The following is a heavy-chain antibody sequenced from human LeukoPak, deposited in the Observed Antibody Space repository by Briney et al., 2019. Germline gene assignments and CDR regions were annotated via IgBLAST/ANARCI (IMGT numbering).Heavy chain of an antibody. CDR1: GGSISNYY. D-gene: IGHD3-3*01. CDR3: ARQGGYYDFWSGKGGNWFDP. V-gene: IGHV4-4*07. CDR2: IYNSGST. J-gene: IGHJ5*02. Sequence: SETLSLTCTVSGGSISNYYWSWIRQPAGKGLEWIGRIYNSGSTNYNPSLKSRVTMSVDTSKNQFSLKLSSVTAADTAVYYCARQGGYYDFWSGKGGNWFDPWGQGTLVTVSS.